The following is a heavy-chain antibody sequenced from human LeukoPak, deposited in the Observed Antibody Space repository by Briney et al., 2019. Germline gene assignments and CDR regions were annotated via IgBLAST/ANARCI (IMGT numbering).Heavy chain of an antibody. CDR3: SRVTEDACFDI. CDR2: VHYSGST. V-gene: IGHV4-59*08. CDR1: GGSISDYY. D-gene: IGHD1-14*01. Sequence: SETLSLTCTVSGGSISDYYWNWIRQPPGKGLEWIGYVHYSGSTNYKPSLKSRVTISVDTSKNQFSLKLSSVTAADTAVYYCSRVTEDACFDIWGQGTMVTVSS. J-gene: IGHJ3*02.